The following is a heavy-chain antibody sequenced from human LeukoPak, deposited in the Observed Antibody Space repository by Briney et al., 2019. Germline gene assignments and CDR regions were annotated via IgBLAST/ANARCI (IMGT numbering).Heavy chain of an antibody. CDR2: ISYDGSYK. V-gene: IGHV3-30*18. Sequence: GGSLRLSCAASGFTFSNYGMHWVRQAPGKGLEWVAFISYDGSYKYYADSVKGRFTISRDNAKNSLYLQMNSLRAEDTAVYYCAELGITMIGGVWGKGTTVTISS. CDR3: AELGITMIGGV. D-gene: IGHD3-10*02. J-gene: IGHJ6*04. CDR1: GFTFSNYG.